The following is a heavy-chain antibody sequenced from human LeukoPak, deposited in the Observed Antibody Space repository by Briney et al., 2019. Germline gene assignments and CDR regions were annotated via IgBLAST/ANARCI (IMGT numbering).Heavy chain of an antibody. CDR1: GGSISSSNYY. CDR2: IYYSGST. D-gene: IGHD3-22*01. Sequence: SETLSLTCTVSGGSISSSNYYWGWIRQPPGKGLEWIGSIYYSGSTYYNPSLKSRVTISVDTSKNQFSLKLSSVTAADTAVYYCARESHYYDSSGYYYFTDYYYYYGMDVWGQGTTVTVSS. V-gene: IGHV4-39*07. J-gene: IGHJ6*02. CDR3: ARESHYYDSSGYYYFTDYYYYYGMDV.